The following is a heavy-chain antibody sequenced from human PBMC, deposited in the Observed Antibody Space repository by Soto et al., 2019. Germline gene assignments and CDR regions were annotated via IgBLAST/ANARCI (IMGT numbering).Heavy chain of an antibody. D-gene: IGHD3-22*01. CDR3: AKDHPSHNYYYDGAGQYGMDV. CDR2: ISYDGSNT. CDR1: GFTFSRSG. J-gene: IGHJ6*02. V-gene: IGHV3-30*18. Sequence: GGSLRLSCAASGFTFSRSGMHWVRQAPGKGLEWVAVISYDGSNTYYEDSVKGRFTISRDNSKNTLYLQMDSLRVEDTAVYYCAKDHPSHNYYYDGAGQYGMDVWGQGTTVTVSS.